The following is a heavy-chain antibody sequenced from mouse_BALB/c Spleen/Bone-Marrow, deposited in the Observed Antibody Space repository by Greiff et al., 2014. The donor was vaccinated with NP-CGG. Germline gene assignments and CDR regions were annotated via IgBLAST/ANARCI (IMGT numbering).Heavy chain of an antibody. J-gene: IGHJ2*01. Sequence: VQLQQSGAELARPGALVKLSCKASGFNIKDYFMHWVKQRPEQGLEWIGWIDPEIGNTLYDPKFQGKASITADTSSNTAYLQLSGLTSEDTAVYYCARLFGTRDFDYWGQGTTLTVSS. CDR1: GFNIKDYF. CDR2: IDPEIGNT. CDR3: ARLFGTRDFDY. V-gene: IGHV14-1*02. D-gene: IGHD4-1*01.